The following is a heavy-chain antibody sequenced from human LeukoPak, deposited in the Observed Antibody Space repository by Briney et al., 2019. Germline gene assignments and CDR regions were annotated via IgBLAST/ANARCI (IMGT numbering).Heavy chain of an antibody. J-gene: IGHJ4*02. CDR2: IKQDGSEK. V-gene: IGHV3-7*01. CDR1: GFTFSSYW. Sequence: GGSLRLSCAASGFTFSSYWMSWVRQAPGKGLEWVANIKQDGSEKYYVDSVKGRFTISRDNPRNSLYLQMDSLRAEDTALYYCARDPGSSAFDYWGQGALVTVSS. D-gene: IGHD2-2*01. CDR3: ARDPGSSAFDY.